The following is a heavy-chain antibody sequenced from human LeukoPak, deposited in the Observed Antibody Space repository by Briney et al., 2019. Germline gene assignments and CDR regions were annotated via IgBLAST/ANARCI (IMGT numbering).Heavy chain of an antibody. V-gene: IGHV3-7*01. D-gene: IGHD3-10*01. J-gene: IGHJ4*02. Sequence: GGSLSLPCAPSRHIFSSYWETWVRQAPGEALEWVANKKPDGSQILYVDSEKGRHTIHRHHDKNPLYRQMNSLRAEDTAVYYCARDLNGETYWGQGTLVTVSS. CDR3: ARDLNGETY. CDR2: KKPDGSQI. CDR1: RHIFSSYW.